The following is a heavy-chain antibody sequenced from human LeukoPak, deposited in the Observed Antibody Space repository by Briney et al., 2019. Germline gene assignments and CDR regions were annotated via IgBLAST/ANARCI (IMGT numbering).Heavy chain of an antibody. V-gene: IGHV1-69*13. CDR3: ARDRSSESGNLDY. CDR2: IIPIFGTA. Sequence: SVKVSCKASGGTFSSYAISWVRQAPGQGLEWMGGIIPIFGTANYAQKFQGRVTITADESTSTAYMELSSLRSEDTAVYYCARDRSSESGNLDYWGQGTLVTVSS. CDR1: GGTFSSYA. J-gene: IGHJ4*02. D-gene: IGHD4-23*01.